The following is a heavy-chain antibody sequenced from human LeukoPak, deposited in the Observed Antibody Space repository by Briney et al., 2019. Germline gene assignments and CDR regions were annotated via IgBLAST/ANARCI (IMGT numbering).Heavy chain of an antibody. Sequence: GGSLRLSCAASGFTFSSYAMSWVRQAPGKGLEWASAISGSGGSTYYADSVKGRFTISRDNSKNTLYLQMKSLRAEDTAVYYCAKDLVRGGIDYWGQGTLVTVSS. CDR1: GFTFSSYA. V-gene: IGHV3-23*01. D-gene: IGHD3-10*01. CDR2: ISGSGGST. CDR3: AKDLVRGGIDY. J-gene: IGHJ4*02.